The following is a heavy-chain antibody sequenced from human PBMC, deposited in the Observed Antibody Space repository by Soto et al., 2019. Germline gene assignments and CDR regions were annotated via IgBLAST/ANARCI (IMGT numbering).Heavy chain of an antibody. D-gene: IGHD2-2*02. Sequence: QVQLQESGPGLVKPSETLSLTCTVSGGSVSSDTHYWSWIRQPPGKRLEWIGFIYSSRSTNYNASLKSRVTMSVDTSKNQFSLKLRSVIVADTAVYHCARFVRSCSGTTCYTRADVWGQGTTVTVSS. J-gene: IGHJ6*02. V-gene: IGHV4-61*01. CDR1: GGSVSSDTHY. CDR2: IYSSRST. CDR3: ARFVRSCSGTTCYTRADV.